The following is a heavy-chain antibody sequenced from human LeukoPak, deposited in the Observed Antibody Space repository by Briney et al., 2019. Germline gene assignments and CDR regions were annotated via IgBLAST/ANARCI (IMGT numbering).Heavy chain of an antibody. J-gene: IGHJ4*02. V-gene: IGHV3-21*01. CDR1: GFTVSSFS. CDR3: ARDLGYGSGPNY. D-gene: IGHD6-19*01. Sequence: GGSLRLSCAASGFTVSSFSMNWVRQAPGKGLEWVSYISGGSSFTYYVDSVKGRFTISRDNAKNSLYLQMNSLRAEDTAVYYCARDLGYGSGPNYWGQGTRVTVSS. CDR2: ISGGSSFT.